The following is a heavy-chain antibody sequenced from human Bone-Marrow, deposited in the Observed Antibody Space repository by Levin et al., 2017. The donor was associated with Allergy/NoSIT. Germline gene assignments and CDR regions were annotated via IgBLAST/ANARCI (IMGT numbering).Heavy chain of an antibody. V-gene: IGHV1-18*04. CDR3: ATDQIPGADGYDV. D-gene: IGHD5-24*01. J-gene: IGHJ3*01. Sequence: GESLKISCTASGYTFTSSGITWVRQAPGQGLEWMAWISAHNGNTNYAQKFQDRVTLTTDTSTNTAYMEVRSLTSDDTAVYYCATDQIPGADGYDVWGQGTLVTISS. CDR1: GYTFTSSG. CDR2: ISAHNGNT.